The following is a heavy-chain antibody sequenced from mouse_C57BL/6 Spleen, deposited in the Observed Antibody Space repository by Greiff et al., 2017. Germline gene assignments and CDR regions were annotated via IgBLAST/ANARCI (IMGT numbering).Heavy chain of an antibody. D-gene: IGHD3-1*01. V-gene: IGHV5-17*01. J-gene: IGHJ4*01. CDR1: GFTFSDYG. Sequence: VQLKESGGGLVKPGGSLKLSCAASGFTFSDYGMHWVRQAPEKGLEWVAYISSGSSTIYYADTVKGRFTISRDNAKNTLFLQMTSMRSEDTAMYYYARSTGGNAMDYWGQGTSVTVSS. CDR2: ISSGSSTI. CDR3: ARSTGGNAMDY.